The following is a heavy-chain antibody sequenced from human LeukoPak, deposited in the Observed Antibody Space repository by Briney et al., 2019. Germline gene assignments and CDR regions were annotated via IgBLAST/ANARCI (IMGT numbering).Heavy chain of an antibody. J-gene: IGHJ5*02. D-gene: IGHD1-26*01. Sequence: PSETLSLTYTVSGGSIRSQYWSWIRQPPGKGLEWIGYIYYSGSTNYNPSLKSRVTISVDMSKNQFSLNLNSVTAADTAVYYCARDRGDSGRYSSSLDWFDPWGQGTLVTVSS. CDR1: GGSIRSQY. CDR2: IYYSGST. V-gene: IGHV4-59*11. CDR3: ARDRGDSGRYSSSLDWFDP.